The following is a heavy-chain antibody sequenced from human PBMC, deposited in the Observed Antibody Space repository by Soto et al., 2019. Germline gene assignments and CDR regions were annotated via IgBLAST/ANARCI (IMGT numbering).Heavy chain of an antibody. CDR2: IGGSDTFT. Sequence: EVQLVESGGGLVKPGESLRLSCVASGFTFKNYNMNWVRQAPGKGLEWVSSIGGSDTFTYYADSVKGRFTISRDNAKSSLFLQMNSLRVEDTAVYLCVRDGSLLVMTRWGQGTLVTVSS. V-gene: IGHV3-21*02. J-gene: IGHJ4*02. CDR3: VRDGSLLVMTR. CDR1: GFTFKNYN. D-gene: IGHD3-10*01.